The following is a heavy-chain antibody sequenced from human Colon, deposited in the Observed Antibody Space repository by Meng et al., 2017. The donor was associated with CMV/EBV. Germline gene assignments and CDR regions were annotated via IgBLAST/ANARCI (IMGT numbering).Heavy chain of an antibody. CDR3: AKDVDRSDTAPHYFYNYGLDV. CDR2: ISGSGGGA. V-gene: IGHV3-23*01. J-gene: IGHJ6*02. Sequence: GESLKISCVGSGFTFKSYAMSWVRQAPGKGLEWVASISGSGGGAHYADSMKGRFTISRDNSKNTLYLEITSLSVDDTAVFYCAKDVDRSDTAPHYFYNYGLDVWGHGTTVTVSS. D-gene: IGHD5-12*01. CDR1: GFTFKSYA.